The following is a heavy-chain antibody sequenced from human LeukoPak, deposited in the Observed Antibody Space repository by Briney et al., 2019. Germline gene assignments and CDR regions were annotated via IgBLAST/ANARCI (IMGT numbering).Heavy chain of an antibody. J-gene: IGHJ3*02. D-gene: IGHD3-9*01. V-gene: IGHV3-23*01. Sequence: GGSLRLSCAASGFTFSSYAMSWVRQAPGKGLEWVSAISGSGGSTYYADSVKGRFTVSRDNSKNTLYLQMNSLRVEDTALYYCAKDKDRYYDILTGHYIVVFDIWGQGTMVTVSS. CDR1: GFTFSSYA. CDR3: AKDKDRYYDILTGHYIVVFDI. CDR2: ISGSGGST.